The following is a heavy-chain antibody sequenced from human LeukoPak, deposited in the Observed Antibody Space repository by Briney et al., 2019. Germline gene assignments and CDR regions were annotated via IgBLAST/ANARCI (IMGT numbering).Heavy chain of an antibody. V-gene: IGHV3-74*01. J-gene: IGHJ4*02. CDR1: GFTFSSYW. Sequence: GGSLRLSCAASGFTFSSYWMHWVRQAPGKGLVWVSRTNSDGSSTSYADSVKGRFTTSRDNAKNTLYLQMNSLRAEDTAVYYCARKGAAAGSIDYWGQGTLVTVSS. CDR3: ARKGAAAGSIDY. CDR2: TNSDGSST. D-gene: IGHD6-13*01.